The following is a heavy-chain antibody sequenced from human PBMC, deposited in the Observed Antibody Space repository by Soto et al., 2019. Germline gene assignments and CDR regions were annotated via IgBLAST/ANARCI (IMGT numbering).Heavy chain of an antibody. Sequence: KQSQTLSLTCAISGDSVSSNSAAWNWIRQSPSRGLEWLGRTYYRSKWYNDYAVSVKSRITINPDTSKNQFSLQLNSVTPEDTAVYYCARDRPLVATISFRPKNGDWFDPWGQGTLVTVSS. D-gene: IGHD5-12*01. CDR3: ARDRPLVATISFRPKNGDWFDP. CDR1: GDSVSSNSAA. CDR2: TYYRSKWYN. J-gene: IGHJ5*02. V-gene: IGHV6-1*01.